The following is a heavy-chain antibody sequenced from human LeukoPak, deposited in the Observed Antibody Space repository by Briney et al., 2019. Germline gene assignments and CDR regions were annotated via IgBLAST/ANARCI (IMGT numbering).Heavy chain of an antibody. Sequence: SETLSLTCTVSGGSISLWQWNWIRQPAGKGLEWIGRFYTGGGPNYNPSLKSRVTISVDTSKNQFSLELSSVTAADTAVYYCARVSPLDWFDPWGQGTLVTVSS. J-gene: IGHJ5*02. CDR3: ARVSPLDWFDP. CDR2: FYTGGGP. D-gene: IGHD2/OR15-2a*01. CDR1: GGSISLWQ. V-gene: IGHV4-4*07.